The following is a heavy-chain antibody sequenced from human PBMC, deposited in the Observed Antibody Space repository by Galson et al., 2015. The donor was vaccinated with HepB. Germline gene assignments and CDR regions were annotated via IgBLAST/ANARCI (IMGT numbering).Heavy chain of an antibody. CDR1: GGSISSGGYY. J-gene: IGHJ4*02. CDR3: ARDNGDSTNFDY. V-gene: IGHV4-31*03. D-gene: IGHD2-2*01. CDR2: IYYSGST. Sequence: TLSLTCTVSGGSISSGGYYWSWIRQHPGKDLEWIGYIYYSGSTYYNPSLKSRVTISVDTSKNQFSLKLSSETAADTAVYYCARDNGDSTNFDYWGQGTLVTVSS.